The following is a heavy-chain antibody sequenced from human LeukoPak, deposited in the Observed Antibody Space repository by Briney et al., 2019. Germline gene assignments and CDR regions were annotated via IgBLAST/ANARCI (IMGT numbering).Heavy chain of an antibody. CDR1: GFTVSSNY. CDR2: IYSDGGT. D-gene: IGHD4-17*01. J-gene: IGHJ4*02. V-gene: IGHV3-53*05. Sequence: PGGSLRLSCSASGFTVSSNYMSWVRQAPGKGLEWVSIIYSDGGTYYADSVKGRFTISRDNSKNTLYLQMNSLRAEDTAVYYCAKSWSTVTAFDYWGQGTLVTVSS. CDR3: AKSWSTVTAFDY.